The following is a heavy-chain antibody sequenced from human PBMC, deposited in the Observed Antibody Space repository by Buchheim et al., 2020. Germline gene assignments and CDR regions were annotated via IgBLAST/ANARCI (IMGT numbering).Heavy chain of an antibody. V-gene: IGHV1-46*01. CDR1: GYTFTSSS. Sequence: QVQLLQSGAEVKKPGASLKVSCKASGYTFTSSSMHWVRQAPGQGLEWMGIINPSGGTTIYAQKFQGRVTMTRDTSTITVYMELSSLRSEDTAVYYWARDNGGGWYYFGYWGQGTL. D-gene: IGHD6-19*01. CDR2: INPSGGTT. J-gene: IGHJ4*02. CDR3: ARDNGGGWYYFGY.